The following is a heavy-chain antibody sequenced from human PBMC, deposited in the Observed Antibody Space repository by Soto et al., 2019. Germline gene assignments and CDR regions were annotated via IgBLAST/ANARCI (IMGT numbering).Heavy chain of an antibody. Sequence: ASVKVSCKXSGGTFSSYYMHWVRQAPGQGLEWMGIINPSGGSTSYAQKFQGRVTMTRDTSTSTVYMELSSLRSEDTAVYYCARTHRDYDFWSGYSDLNWFDPWGQGTLVTVSS. V-gene: IGHV1-46*01. CDR1: GGTFSSYY. D-gene: IGHD3-3*01. J-gene: IGHJ5*02. CDR3: ARTHRDYDFWSGYSDLNWFDP. CDR2: INPSGGST.